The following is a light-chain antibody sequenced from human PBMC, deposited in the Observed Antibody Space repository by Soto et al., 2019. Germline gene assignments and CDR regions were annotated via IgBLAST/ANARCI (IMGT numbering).Light chain of an antibody. CDR3: QQSYSTLALT. V-gene: IGKV1-39*01. CDR2: AAS. J-gene: IGKJ4*01. Sequence: QMTQTPSALSAAVGDRVTITFRAIQSISSYLNWYQQKPGKAPKLLIYAASSLQSGVPSRFSGSGSGKDFTLTISSLQPEEFATYYCQQSYSTLALTFGGGTKVDIK. CDR1: QSISSY.